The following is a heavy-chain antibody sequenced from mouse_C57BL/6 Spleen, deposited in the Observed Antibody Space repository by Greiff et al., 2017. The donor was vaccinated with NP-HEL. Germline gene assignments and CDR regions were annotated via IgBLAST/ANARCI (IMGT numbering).Heavy chain of an antibody. CDR2: ISSGSSTI. D-gene: IGHD2-3*01. CDR1: GFTFSDYG. V-gene: IGHV5-17*01. J-gene: IGHJ3*01. Sequence: EVMLVESGGGLVKPGGSLKLSCAASGFTFSDYGMHWVRQAPEKGLEWVAYISSGSSTIYYADTVKGRFTISRYNAKNTLFLQMTRLRSEDTAMYYCARDDDYAYWGQGTLVTVSA. CDR3: ARDDDYAY.